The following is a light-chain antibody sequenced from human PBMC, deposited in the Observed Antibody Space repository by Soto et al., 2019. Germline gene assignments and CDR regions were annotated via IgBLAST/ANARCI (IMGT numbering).Light chain of an antibody. Sequence: QSALTQPTSVSGSPGQSITISCTGNHNDIGTYDYVSWYQQHPGRAPRLLIHGVTTRPSGISGRFSASKSGLTASLTISGLQPEDEADYYCSSFTSNRICVFGPGTKVTVL. J-gene: IGLJ1*01. CDR2: GVT. V-gene: IGLV2-14*03. CDR3: SSFTSNRICV. CDR1: HNDIGTYDY.